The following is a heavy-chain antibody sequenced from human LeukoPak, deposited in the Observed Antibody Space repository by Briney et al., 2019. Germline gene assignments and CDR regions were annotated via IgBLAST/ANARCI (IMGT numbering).Heavy chain of an antibody. V-gene: IGHV3-30*02. CDR1: GFTFSNYG. J-gene: IGHJ4*02. Sequence: GGSLRLSCGASGFTFSNYGMLWVRQAPGKGLEWVSFIRYDGNNKLYADSVKGRFTISRDNSKNTLYLHINSLRAEDTALYYCVKDNPLDYWGQGTLVIVSS. CDR3: VKDNPLDY. D-gene: IGHD1-14*01. CDR2: IRYDGNNK.